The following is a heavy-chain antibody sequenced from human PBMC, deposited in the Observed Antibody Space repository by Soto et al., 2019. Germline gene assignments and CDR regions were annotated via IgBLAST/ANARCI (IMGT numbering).Heavy chain of an antibody. CDR3: ARDDIVVVVAATEYYYYGMDV. J-gene: IGHJ6*02. CDR1: GGSFSGYY. D-gene: IGHD2-15*01. V-gene: IGHV4-34*01. Sequence: SETLSLTCAVYGGSFSGYYWSWIRQPPGKGLEWIGEINHSGSTNYNPSLKSRVTISVDTSKNQFSLKLSSVTAEDTAVYYCARDDIVVVVAATEYYYYGMDVWGQGTTVTVSS. CDR2: INHSGST.